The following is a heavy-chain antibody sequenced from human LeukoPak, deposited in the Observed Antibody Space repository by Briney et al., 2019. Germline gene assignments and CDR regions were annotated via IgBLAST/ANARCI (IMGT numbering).Heavy chain of an antibody. CDR3: ARGGLPYGMDV. CDR1: GFTFSSYW. D-gene: IGHD4-11*01. Sequence: GGSLRLSCAASGFTFSSYWMHWVRQAPGKGLVWVSRINSDGSSTSYADSVKGRFIISRDNAKNTLYLQMNSLRAEDTAVYYCARGGLPYGMDVWGQGTTVTVSS. CDR2: INSDGSST. V-gene: IGHV3-74*01. J-gene: IGHJ6*02.